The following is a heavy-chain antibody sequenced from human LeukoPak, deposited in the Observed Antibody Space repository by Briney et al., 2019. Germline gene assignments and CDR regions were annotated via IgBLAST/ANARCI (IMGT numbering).Heavy chain of an antibody. CDR2: IYYSGST. Sequence: PSETLSLTCTVSGGSISSYYWSWIRQPPGKGLEWIGYIYYSGSTNYNPSLKSRVTISVDTSKNQFSLKLSSVTAADTAVYYCARAGNVDTAMAFDYWGQGTLVTVSS. J-gene: IGHJ4*02. V-gene: IGHV4-59*01. CDR3: ARAGNVDTAMAFDY. CDR1: GGSISSYY. D-gene: IGHD5-18*01.